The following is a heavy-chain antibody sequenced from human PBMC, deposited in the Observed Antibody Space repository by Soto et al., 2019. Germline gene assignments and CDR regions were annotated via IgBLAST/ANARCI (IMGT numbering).Heavy chain of an antibody. J-gene: IGHJ5*02. CDR2: MNPTSGNT. CDR3: ARSDGHTFNWLDA. V-gene: IGHV1-8*01. Sequence: QVQLVQSGAEVKTPGASVKVSCKASGYTFTKYDMNWVRQAPGQGLEWMGWMNPTSGNTGYAQIVPGRLPMTWDTAIGIAHMELSSLRNEDTAVYYCARSDGHTFNWLDAWGQGTLVTVSA. D-gene: IGHD2-21*01. CDR1: GYTFTKYD.